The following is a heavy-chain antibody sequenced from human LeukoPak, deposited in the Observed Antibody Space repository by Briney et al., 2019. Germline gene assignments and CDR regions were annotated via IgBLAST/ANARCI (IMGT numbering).Heavy chain of an antibody. CDR1: GYTFTGYY. D-gene: IGHD6-13*01. CDR3: ARGGYSSSWYLAEQLREDYYGMDV. V-gene: IGHV1-2*04. CDR2: INPNSGGT. J-gene: IGHJ6*02. Sequence: GASVKVSCKASGYTFTGYYMHWVRQAPGQGLEWMGWINPNSGGTNYAQKFQGWVTVTRDTSISTAYMELSRLRSDDTAVYYCARGGYSSSWYLAEQLREDYYGMDVWGQGTTVTVSS.